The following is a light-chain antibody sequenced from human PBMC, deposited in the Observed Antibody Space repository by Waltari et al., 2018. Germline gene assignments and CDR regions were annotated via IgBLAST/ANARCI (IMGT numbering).Light chain of an antibody. CDR1: SSNIGSNS. CDR3: AAWDDSLSGGV. CDR2: RNN. V-gene: IGLV1-47*01. J-gene: IGLJ2*01. Sequence: QSVLTQPPSASGTPGQRVTIFCSGSSSNIGSNSVYWYQQFPGAAPKLLIYRNNQRPSGVPDRFSGSKSGTSASLAISGLRSEDEADYYCAAWDDSLSGGVFGGGTKLTVL.